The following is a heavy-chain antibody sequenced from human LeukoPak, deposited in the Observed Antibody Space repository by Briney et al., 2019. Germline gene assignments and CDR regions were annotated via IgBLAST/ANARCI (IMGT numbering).Heavy chain of an antibody. V-gene: IGHV4-34*01. CDR3: ARGRGVDIMIVVVITTDPFDY. CDR2: INHSGST. J-gene: IGHJ4*02. D-gene: IGHD3-22*01. CDR1: GGSFSGYY. Sequence: SETLSLTCAVYGGSFSGYYWSWIRQPPGKGLEWIGEINHSGSTNYNPSLKSRVTISVDTSKNQFSLKLSSVTAADTAVYYCARGRGVDIMIVVVITTDPFDYWGQGTLVTVSS.